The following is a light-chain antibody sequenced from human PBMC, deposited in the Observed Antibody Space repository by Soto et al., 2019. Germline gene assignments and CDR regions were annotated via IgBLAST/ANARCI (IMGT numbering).Light chain of an antibody. J-gene: IGLJ3*02. Sequence: QLVLTQPPSASGTPGQRVTISCSGSSSNIGSNYVYWYQQLPGTAPKLLIFSNNQRASGVPDRFSGSKSGTSASLAISGLRSEDEADYYCAAWDDSLSGWVFGGGTKLTVL. CDR3: AAWDDSLSGWV. CDR2: SNN. V-gene: IGLV1-47*02. CDR1: SSNIGSNY.